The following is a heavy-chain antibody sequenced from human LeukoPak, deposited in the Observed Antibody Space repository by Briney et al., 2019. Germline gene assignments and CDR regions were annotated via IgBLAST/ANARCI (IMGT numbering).Heavy chain of an antibody. Sequence: PGGSLRLSCAASGFTFSSYGMSWVRQAPGKGLEWVSAIGGSGGSTYYADSVKGRFTFSRDNSKNTLYLQMNSLRAEDPALYYCAKGSGGSGSYSKYYFDYWGQGTLVTVSS. J-gene: IGHJ4*02. CDR3: AKGSGGSGSYSKYYFDY. D-gene: IGHD3-10*01. CDR1: GFTFSSYG. CDR2: IGGSGGST. V-gene: IGHV3-23*01.